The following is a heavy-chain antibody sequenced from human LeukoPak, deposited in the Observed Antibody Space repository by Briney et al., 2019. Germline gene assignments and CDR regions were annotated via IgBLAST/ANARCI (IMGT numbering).Heavy chain of an antibody. CDR2: INPSGGST. CDR3: ARVRDSSGFPFDY. V-gene: IGHV1-46*01. Sequence: ASVKVSCKASGYTFTNYYMLWVRQAPGQGLEWMGIINPSGGSTTYSQKFQGTVTMTRDTSTSTVYMELSSLRSEDTAVYYCARVRDSSGFPFDYWGQGTLVTVSS. J-gene: IGHJ4*02. D-gene: IGHD3-22*01. CDR1: GYTFTNYY.